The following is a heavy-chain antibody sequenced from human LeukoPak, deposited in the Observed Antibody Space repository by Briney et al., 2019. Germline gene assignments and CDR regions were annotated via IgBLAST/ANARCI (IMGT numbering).Heavy chain of an antibody. J-gene: IGHJ4*02. CDR2: INPNSGGT. CDR1: GYTFTYYY. CDR3: ARDVDSSWYTNPSDY. Sequence: ASVKVSCKASGYTFTYYYMHWVRQAPGQGLEWMGWINPNSGGTNYAQKFQGRVTMTRDTSISTAYMELSSLRSDDTAVYYCARDVDSSWYTNPSDYWGQGTLVTVSS. D-gene: IGHD6-13*01. V-gene: IGHV1-2*02.